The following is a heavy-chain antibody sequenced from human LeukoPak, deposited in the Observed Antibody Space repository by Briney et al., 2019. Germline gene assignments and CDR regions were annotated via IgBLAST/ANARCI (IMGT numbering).Heavy chain of an antibody. J-gene: IGHJ4*02. CDR3: TSEESSGWYYFDY. CDR2: IRSKAYGGTT. CDR1: GFTFGDYA. V-gene: IGHV3-49*04. Sequence: GGSLRLSCTASGFTFGDYAMSWVRQAPGKGLEWVGFIRSKAYGGTTEYAASVKGRFTISRDDSKSIAYLQMNSLKTEDTAVYYCTSEESSGWYYFDYWGQGTLVTVSS. D-gene: IGHD6-19*01.